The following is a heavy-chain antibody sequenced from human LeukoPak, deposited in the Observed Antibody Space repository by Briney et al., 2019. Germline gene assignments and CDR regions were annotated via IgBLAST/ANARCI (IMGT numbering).Heavy chain of an antibody. Sequence: SETLSLTCTVSGGSISSYYWSWIRQPAGKGLEWIGRIYTSGSTNYNPSLKSRVTMSVDTSKNQFSLKLSSVTAADTAVYYCARGGSSGYSYRYGVDYFDYWGQGTLVTVSS. D-gene: IGHD5-18*01. J-gene: IGHJ4*02. CDR3: ARGGSSGYSYRYGVDYFDY. CDR2: IYTSGST. V-gene: IGHV4-4*07. CDR1: GGSISSYY.